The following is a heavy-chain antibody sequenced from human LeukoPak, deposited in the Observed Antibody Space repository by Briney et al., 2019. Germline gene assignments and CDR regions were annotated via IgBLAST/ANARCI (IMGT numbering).Heavy chain of an antibody. Sequence: PGGSLRLSCAASGITFSSYAMSWVRQAPGKCLEWVSAISGSGGSTNSADSVKGRFTISRDNSKNTLYLQMNGLRAEDTAVYYRAKDYYYDSSGYLSAFDIWGQGTMVTVSS. CDR2: ISGSGGST. D-gene: IGHD3-22*01. V-gene: IGHV3-23*01. CDR3: AKDYYYDSSGYLSAFDI. CDR1: GITFSSYA. J-gene: IGHJ3*02.